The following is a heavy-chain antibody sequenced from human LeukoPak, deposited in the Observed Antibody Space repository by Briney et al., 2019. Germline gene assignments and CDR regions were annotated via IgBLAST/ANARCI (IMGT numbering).Heavy chain of an antibody. CDR2: ISYDGSNK. V-gene: IGHV3-30-3*01. D-gene: IGHD5-18*01. J-gene: IGHJ4*02. CDR3: ARQIGYSYGDFDY. Sequence: GGSLRLSCAASGFTVSSNYMSWVRQAPGKGLEWVAVISYDGSNKYYADSVKGRFTISRDNSKNTLYLQMNSLRAEDTAVYYCARQIGYSYGDFDYWGQGTLVTVSS. CDR1: GFTVSSNY.